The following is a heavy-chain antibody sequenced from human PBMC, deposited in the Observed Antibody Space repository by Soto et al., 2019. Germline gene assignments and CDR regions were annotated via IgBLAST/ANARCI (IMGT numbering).Heavy chain of an antibody. Sequence: SETLSLTCTVSGGSVTSGSYHWSWIRQPPGKALEWIGYIYYTGSTNYNPSLKSRVTISVDTSKNQFSLKLSSVTAADTGVYYCARHERIAARRAPWFDPWGKGTLVTVSS. V-gene: IGHV4-61*01. D-gene: IGHD6-6*01. CDR1: GGSVTSGSYH. CDR3: ARHERIAARRAPWFDP. J-gene: IGHJ5*02. CDR2: IYYTGST.